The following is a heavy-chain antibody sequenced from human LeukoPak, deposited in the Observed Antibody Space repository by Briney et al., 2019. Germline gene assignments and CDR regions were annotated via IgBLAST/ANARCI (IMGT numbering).Heavy chain of an antibody. D-gene: IGHD4-11*01. CDR3: ARHDYSNYPPNNWFDP. CDR1: GFTFSSCA. V-gene: IGHV4-59*08. CDR2: IYYGGST. J-gene: IGHJ5*02. Sequence: GSLRLSCAASGFTFSSCAMSWVRQAPGKGLEWIGYIYYGGSTNYNPSLKSRVTISVDASKDQFSLTLSSVTAADTAIYYCARHDYSNYPPNNWFDPWGQGTLVTVSS.